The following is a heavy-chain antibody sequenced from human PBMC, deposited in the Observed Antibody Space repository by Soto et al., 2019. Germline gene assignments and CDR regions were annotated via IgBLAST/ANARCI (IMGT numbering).Heavy chain of an antibody. J-gene: IGHJ4*02. D-gene: IGHD6-13*01. CDR1: GYTFTSYY. CDR2: INPSGGST. CDR3: ARDYGGIAAGGTLVF. V-gene: IGHV1-46*01. Sequence: QVQLVQSGAEVKKPGASVKVSCKASGYTFTSYYMHWVRQAPGQGLEWMGIINPSGGSTSYAQKFQGSVTMTRDTSTSTVYMELSSLRSEDTAVYYCARDYGGIAAGGTLVFWGQGTLVTVS.